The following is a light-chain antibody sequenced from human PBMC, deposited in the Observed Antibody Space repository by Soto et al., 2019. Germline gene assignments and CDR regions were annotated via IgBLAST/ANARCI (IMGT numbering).Light chain of an antibody. CDR1: QSVSNY. CDR3: QQRSNWL. CDR2: DAS. V-gene: IGKV3-11*01. J-gene: IGKJ3*01. Sequence: ENVLTQSPATLSLSPGERATLSCRASQSVSNYVAWYHQKPGQAPRLLIYDASNRATGVPARFSGSGSGTDCTLTISSIEPEEFAVYYCQQRSNWLFGPGTKVDIK.